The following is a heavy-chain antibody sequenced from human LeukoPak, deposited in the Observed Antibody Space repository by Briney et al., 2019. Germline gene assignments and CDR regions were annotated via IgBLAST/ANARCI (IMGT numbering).Heavy chain of an antibody. CDR2: ISAYNGST. CDR1: GYPFTDYG. V-gene: IGHV1-18*01. J-gene: IGHJ4*02. CDR3: AREGLGEYSSSYDY. D-gene: IGHD6-6*01. Sequence: ASVKVSCKASGYPFTDYGIGWVRQAPGQGPEWMGWISAYNGSTNYAQKIQGRVTMTTDPSTSTVYMELKSLRSDDTAVYYCAREGLGEYSSSYDYWGQGTLVTVSS.